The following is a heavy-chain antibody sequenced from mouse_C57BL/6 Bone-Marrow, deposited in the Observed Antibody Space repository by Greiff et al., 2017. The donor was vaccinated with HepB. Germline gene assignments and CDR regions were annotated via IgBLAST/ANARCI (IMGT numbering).Heavy chain of an antibody. CDR1: GFTFSSYA. D-gene: IGHD2-2*01. V-gene: IGHV5-9-1*02. CDR2: ISSGGDYI. Sequence: EVQVVESGEGLVKPGGSLKLSCAASGFTFSSYAMSWVRQTPEKRLEWVAYISSGGDYIYYADTVKGRFTISRDNARNTMYLQKSSLKSEDTAMYYCTRGTRTMVSYAMDYWGQGTSVTVSS. J-gene: IGHJ4*01. CDR3: TRGTRTMVSYAMDY.